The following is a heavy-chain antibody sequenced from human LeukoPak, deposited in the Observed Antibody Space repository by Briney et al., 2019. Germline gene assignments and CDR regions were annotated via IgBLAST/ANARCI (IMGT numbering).Heavy chain of an antibody. V-gene: IGHV3-20*04. D-gene: IGHD4-17*01. J-gene: IGHJ4*02. Sequence: GGSLRLSCAASGFTFSSYSMNWVRQAPGKGLGWVSGINWNGGRTGYADSVKGRFTISRDNAKNSLYLQMNSLRAEDTALYYCARDYDYGDYPGYWGQGTLVTVSS. CDR2: INWNGGRT. CDR1: GFTFSSYS. CDR3: ARDYDYGDYPGY.